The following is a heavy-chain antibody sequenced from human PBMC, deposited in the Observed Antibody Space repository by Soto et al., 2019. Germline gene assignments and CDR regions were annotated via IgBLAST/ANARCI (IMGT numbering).Heavy chain of an antibody. Sequence: ASETLSLTCTVSGDAISDYSWSWIRQPAGQGLEWIGRVYVAGGSNYNPSLKSRATISLDRSKNEFSLRLTSVTAADTAVYFCSRGAGPPWFDPWGQGILVTVSS. CDR1: GDAISDYS. CDR3: SRGAGPPWFDP. CDR2: VYVAGGS. V-gene: IGHV4-4*07. J-gene: IGHJ5*02.